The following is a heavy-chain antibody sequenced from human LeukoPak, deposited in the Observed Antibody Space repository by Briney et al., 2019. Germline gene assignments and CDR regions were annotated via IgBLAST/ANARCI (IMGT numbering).Heavy chain of an antibody. CDR3: ARESGLGYSYGPSFDY. D-gene: IGHD5-18*01. V-gene: IGHV3-21*01. CDR1: GFTFSSYS. CDR2: ISSSSSYI. Sequence: PGGSLRLSCAASGFTFSSYSMNWVRQAPGKGPEWVSSISSSSSYIYYADSVKGRFTISRDNAKNSLYLQMNSLRAEDTAVYYCARESGLGYSYGPSFDYWGQGTLVTVSS. J-gene: IGHJ4*02.